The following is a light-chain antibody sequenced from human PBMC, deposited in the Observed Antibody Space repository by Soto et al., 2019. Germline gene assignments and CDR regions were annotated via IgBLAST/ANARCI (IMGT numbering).Light chain of an antibody. V-gene: IGKV1D-12*01. CDR3: QQANSFPHT. J-gene: IGKJ2*01. Sequence: DIQMTQSRSYVSASVGDRVTITCRTSQGISSWLAWYQQKPGKAPNLLIYAASSLQSGVPSRFSGSGSRTDFTLTISSPQPEYFATYYWQQANSFPHTFGQGTKLEIK. CDR2: AAS. CDR1: QGISSW.